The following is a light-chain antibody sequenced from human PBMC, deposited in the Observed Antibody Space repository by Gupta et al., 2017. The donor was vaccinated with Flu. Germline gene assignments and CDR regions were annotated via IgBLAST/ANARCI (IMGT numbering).Light chain of an antibody. V-gene: IGLV2-14*01. CDR3: SSYTSGSTLVVA. Sequence: QSALTQPAPVSGSPGQLFTITCPGTTSAVGGYNSVSLYQQRPGPAPKLIIYDVSDRPSGISNRFSGSKSGNTASLTISGLQAEDEADYYCSSYTSGSTLVVAFGGGTKLTVL. CDR1: TSAVGGYNS. CDR2: DVS. J-gene: IGLJ2*01.